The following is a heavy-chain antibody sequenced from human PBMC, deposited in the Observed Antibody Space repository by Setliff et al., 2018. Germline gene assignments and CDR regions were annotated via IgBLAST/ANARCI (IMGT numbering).Heavy chain of an antibody. J-gene: IGHJ3*01. Sequence: GASVKSCKTSGYTYTAYYIYWVRQAPGHGLELMGRIHPNTGSTNYLQDFQGRVTITRDTSIYTVYMELTGLTSGDTAVYYCAKQGYSDSLYAFDVWGQGTVVTVSS. V-gene: IGHV1-2*06. D-gene: IGHD3-16*02. CDR3: AKQGYSDSLYAFDV. CDR1: GYTYTAYY. CDR2: IHPNTGST.